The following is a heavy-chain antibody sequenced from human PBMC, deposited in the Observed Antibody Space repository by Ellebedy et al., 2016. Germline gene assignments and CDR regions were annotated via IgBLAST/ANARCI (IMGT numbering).Heavy chain of an antibody. D-gene: IGHD7-27*01. CDR3: ARDAWGRNAFDI. CDR2: IFASGTT. V-gene: IGHV4-4*07. Sequence: SETLSLTXTVSGGSIQSHYWCWIREPAGKRLEWIGRIFASGTTNYNPSLQTRMSMSVDTSKNQFYLKLNSVTAADTAMYYCARDAWGRNAFDIWGQGTMVTVSS. J-gene: IGHJ3*02. CDR1: GGSIQSHY.